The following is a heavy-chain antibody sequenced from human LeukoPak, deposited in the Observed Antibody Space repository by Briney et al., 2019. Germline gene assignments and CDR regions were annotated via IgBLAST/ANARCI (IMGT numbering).Heavy chain of an antibody. CDR1: GFTFSSYE. Sequence: GGSLRLSCAASGFTFSSYEMNWVRQAPGKGLEWVSYISSSGSTIYYADSVKGRFTISRDNAKNSLYLQMNSLRAEDTAVYYCARRLRRNYFDYWGQGILVTVSS. D-gene: IGHD4-17*01. V-gene: IGHV3-48*03. CDR2: ISSSGSTI. J-gene: IGHJ4*02. CDR3: ARRLRRNYFDY.